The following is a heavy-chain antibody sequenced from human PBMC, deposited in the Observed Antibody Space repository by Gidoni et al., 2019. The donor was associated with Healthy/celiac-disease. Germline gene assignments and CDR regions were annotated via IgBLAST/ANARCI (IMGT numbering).Heavy chain of an antibody. CDR2: IHSDGSST. D-gene: IGHD5-12*01. V-gene: IGHV3-74*01. CDR3: ARLACGYYFDY. J-gene: IGHJ4*02. Sequence: EVKLVESGGGLVQPGGSLRLSCAAAGFTFSSYWMHWVRQAPGKGLVWVSRIHSDGSSTSYADSLKGRFTISRDNAKNTLYLQMNSLRSEDTAVYYCARLACGYYFDYWGQGTLVTVSS. CDR1: GFTFSSYW.